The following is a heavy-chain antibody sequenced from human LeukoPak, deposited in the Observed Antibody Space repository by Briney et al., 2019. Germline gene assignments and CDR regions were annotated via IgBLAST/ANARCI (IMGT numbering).Heavy chain of an antibody. V-gene: IGHV1-69*04. D-gene: IGHD3-3*02. Sequence: ASVKVSCKASGYTFTSYGISWVRQAPGQGLEWMGRIIPILGIANYAQKFQGRVTITADKSTSTAYMELSSLRSEDTAVYYCARAPSFDWFDPWGQGTLVTVSS. J-gene: IGHJ5*02. CDR3: ARAPSFDWFDP. CDR2: IIPILGIA. CDR1: GYTFTSYG.